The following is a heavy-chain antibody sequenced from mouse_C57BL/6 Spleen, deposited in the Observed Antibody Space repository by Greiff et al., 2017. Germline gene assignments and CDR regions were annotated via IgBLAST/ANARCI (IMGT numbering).Heavy chain of an antibody. Sequence: QVQLKQSGAELVRPGASVKLSCKASGYTFTDYYINWVKQRPGQGLEWIARIYPGSGNTYYNEKFKGKATLTAEKSSSTAYMQLSSLTSEDSAVYFCAREAQAPYFDVWGTGTTVTVSS. D-gene: IGHD3-2*02. J-gene: IGHJ1*03. CDR1: GYTFTDYY. CDR2: IYPGSGNT. CDR3: AREAQAPYFDV. V-gene: IGHV1-76*01.